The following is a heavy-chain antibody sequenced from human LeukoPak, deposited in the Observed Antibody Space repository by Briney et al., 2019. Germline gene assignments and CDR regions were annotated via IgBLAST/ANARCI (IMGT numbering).Heavy chain of an antibody. Sequence: SETLSLTCSVSGGSISARGYNWGWIRQPPGQGLEWIGNIDDSGTTHYFPSLKSRVTISRDTPSNQFSLRLTSVTAADTAVYYCARGSSYMGVWGKGTTVTVSS. J-gene: IGHJ6*03. CDR3: ARGSSYMGV. CDR2: IDDSGTT. CDR1: GGSISARGYN. D-gene: IGHD3-10*01. V-gene: IGHV4-39*07.